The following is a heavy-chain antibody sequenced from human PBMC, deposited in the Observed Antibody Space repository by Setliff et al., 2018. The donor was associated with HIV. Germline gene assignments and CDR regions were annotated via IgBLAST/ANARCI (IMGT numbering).Heavy chain of an antibody. CDR3: ARAGVVVAATSYYYGMDV. Sequence: ASVKVSCKASGYTFTSYYMHWVRQAPGQGLEWMGIINPSGGSTSYAQKFQGRVTMTRDTSTSTVYMELSSLRSEDTAVYYCARAGVVVAATSYYYGMDVWCQGTTVTVSS. V-gene: IGHV1-46*01. J-gene: IGHJ6*02. CDR1: GYTFTSYY. D-gene: IGHD2-15*01. CDR2: INPSGGST.